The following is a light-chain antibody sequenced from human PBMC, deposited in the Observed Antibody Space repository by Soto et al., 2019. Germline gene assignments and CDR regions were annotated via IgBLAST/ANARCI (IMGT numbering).Light chain of an antibody. CDR1: QSLLDTSNNKNS. Sequence: DIVMTQSPESLAVSLGERATINCKSSQSLLDTSNNKNSVAWYQQKPGQPPKLLIYWASARQSGVPDRFSGSGSGTDFILTISNLQAEDVAVYYCHQYFGALYTFGQGTKLEI. J-gene: IGKJ2*01. CDR2: WAS. CDR3: HQYFGALYT. V-gene: IGKV4-1*01.